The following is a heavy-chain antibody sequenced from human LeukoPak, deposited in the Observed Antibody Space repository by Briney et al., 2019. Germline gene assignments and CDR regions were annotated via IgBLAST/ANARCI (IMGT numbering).Heavy chain of an antibody. CDR3: AKDDVDTAMGGNFDY. D-gene: IGHD5-18*01. CDR1: GFTFNNYG. Sequence: GGSLRLSCAASGFTFNNYGMHWVRQAPGKGLEWVAFIRYDGSIEYYADSVKGRFTISRDNSKNSLYLQMNSLRAEDTAVYYCAKDDVDTAMGGNFDYWGQGTLVTVSS. CDR2: IRYDGSIE. V-gene: IGHV3-30*02. J-gene: IGHJ4*02.